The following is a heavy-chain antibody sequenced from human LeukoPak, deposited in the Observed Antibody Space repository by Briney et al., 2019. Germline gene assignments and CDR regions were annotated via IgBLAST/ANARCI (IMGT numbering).Heavy chain of an antibody. Sequence: GGSLRLSCAASGFTFSSYAMNCVRHAPGKALECVSAITGDGGSTYYADSVKGRFTISRDNSRNTQYLQMNSLRAEDTAVYYCAKASSGYYYFDYWGQGTLVTVPS. CDR1: GFTFSSYA. J-gene: IGHJ4*02. CDR3: AKASSGYYYFDY. D-gene: IGHD3-22*01. V-gene: IGHV3-23*01. CDR2: ITGDGGST.